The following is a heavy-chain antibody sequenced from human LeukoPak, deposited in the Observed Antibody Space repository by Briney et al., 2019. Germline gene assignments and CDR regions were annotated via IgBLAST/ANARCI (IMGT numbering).Heavy chain of an antibody. D-gene: IGHD6-13*01. J-gene: IGHJ6*02. Sequence: SETLSLTCAVYGGSFSGYYWSWLRQPPGKGLEWLGEINHSGSTNYNPSLKSRVTISVDTSKNQFSLKLSSVTAADTAVYYCARGRYSSSWNRNYYYYYYGMDVWGQGTTVTVSS. CDR3: ARGRYSSSWNRNYYYYYYGMDV. CDR1: GGSFSGYY. CDR2: INHSGST. V-gene: IGHV4-34*01.